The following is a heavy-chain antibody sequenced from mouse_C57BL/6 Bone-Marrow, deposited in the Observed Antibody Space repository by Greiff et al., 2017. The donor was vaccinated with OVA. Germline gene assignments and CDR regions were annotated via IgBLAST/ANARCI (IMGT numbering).Heavy chain of an antibody. CDR3: ARKALYYGKRDWYSDV. J-gene: IGHJ1*03. Sequence: EVQLQQSGPGLVKPSQSLSLTCSVTGYSIPSGYYWNWIRQFPGNKLEWMGYISYDGSNNYNPSLKNRISITRGTSKNQFFLKLNSVTTEDTATYYGARKALYYGKRDWYSDVWGTGTTVTVSA. CDR1: GYSIPSGYY. D-gene: IGHD1-1*01. V-gene: IGHV3-6*01. CDR2: ISYDGSN.